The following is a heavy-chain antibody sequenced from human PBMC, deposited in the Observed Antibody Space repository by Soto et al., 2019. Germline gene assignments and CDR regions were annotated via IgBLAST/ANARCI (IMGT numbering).Heavy chain of an antibody. CDR2: IMKDGGEK. V-gene: IGHV3-7*01. CDR1: GFTFSGYW. CDR3: ARDTGYYRADH. D-gene: IGHD1-26*01. J-gene: IGHJ5*02. Sequence: EVQLVESGGGLVQPGGSLRLSCAASGFTFSGYWMGWVRQAPGKGLEWVATIMKDGGEKKYVDSVKGRFTISRDNAKNSVSLQMKSLRVEDTAVYYCARDTGYYRADHWGQGTLVTVSS.